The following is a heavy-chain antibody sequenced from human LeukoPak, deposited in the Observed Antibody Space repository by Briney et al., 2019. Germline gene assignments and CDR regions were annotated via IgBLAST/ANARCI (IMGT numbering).Heavy chain of an antibody. CDR1: GYRLTDFS. CDR2: FAPADGER. D-gene: IGHD2-21*01. V-gene: IGHV1-24*01. CDR3: TSGVAVACWDYFEY. Sequence: ASLRVCCKHAGYRLTDFSLIWVRETPGNGIEWMGGFAPADGERIYAQKFQGRVTMTEDTSADTAYMELSSLKSEDTAVYFCTSGVAVACWDYFEYWGQGTLVTVSS. J-gene: IGHJ4*01.